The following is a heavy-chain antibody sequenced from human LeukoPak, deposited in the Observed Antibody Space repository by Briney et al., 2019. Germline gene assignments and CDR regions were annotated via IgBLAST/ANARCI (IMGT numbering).Heavy chain of an antibody. J-gene: IGHJ4*02. V-gene: IGHV1-18*01. CDR1: GYTFTSYG. CDR3: ARAVGSLYYFDSSGYYGN. Sequence: GASVKVSCKASGYTFTSYGISWVRQAPGQGLEWMGWISAYNGNTNYAQKLQGRVTMTTDTSTSTAYMELRSLKSDDTAVYYCARAVGSLYYFDSSGYYGNWGQGTLVTVSS. D-gene: IGHD3-22*01. CDR2: ISAYNGNT.